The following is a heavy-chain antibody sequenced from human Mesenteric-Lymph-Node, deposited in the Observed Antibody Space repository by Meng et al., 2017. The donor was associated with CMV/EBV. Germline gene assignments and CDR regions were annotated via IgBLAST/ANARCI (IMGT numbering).Heavy chain of an antibody. D-gene: IGHD2-2*01. Sequence: GGTFSTYAISWVRQAPGQGLEWMGTIIPIFGSTNYAQKFQGRITITADESTSTAYLGLSSLKSEDTAIYYCVKDLGYCSTTSCSDPWGQGTLVTVSS. J-gene: IGHJ5*02. CDR2: IIPIFGST. CDR1: GGTFSTYA. CDR3: VKDLGYCSTTSCSDP. V-gene: IGHV1-69*15.